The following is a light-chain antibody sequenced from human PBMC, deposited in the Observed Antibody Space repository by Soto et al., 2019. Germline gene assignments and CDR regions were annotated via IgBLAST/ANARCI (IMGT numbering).Light chain of an antibody. V-gene: IGKV3-15*01. CDR2: GAS. CDR3: QQGHNWPLT. Sequence: EIVMTQSPATLSVSPGERATLSCRASQSISSELAWYQQKPGQPPRLLIYGASTRATGVPARFTGSGSGSDFTLTISGLQSEDFALYYCQQGHNWPLTFGQGTRLEI. J-gene: IGKJ2*01. CDR1: QSISSE.